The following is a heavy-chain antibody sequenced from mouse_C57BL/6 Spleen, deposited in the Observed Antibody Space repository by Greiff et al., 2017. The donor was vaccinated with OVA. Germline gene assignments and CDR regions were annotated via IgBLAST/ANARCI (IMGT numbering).Heavy chain of an antibody. CDR2: IDPSDSYT. CDR1: GYTFTSYW. V-gene: IGHV1-69*01. CDR3: ARRVGYYGSSYVWYFDV. Sequence: VQLQQPGAELVMPGASVKLSCKASGYTFTSYWMHWVKQRPGQGLEWIGEIDPSDSYTNYNQKFKGKSTLTVDKSSSTAYMQLSSLTSEDSAVYYCARRVGYYGSSYVWYFDVWGTGTTVTVSS. D-gene: IGHD1-1*01. J-gene: IGHJ1*03.